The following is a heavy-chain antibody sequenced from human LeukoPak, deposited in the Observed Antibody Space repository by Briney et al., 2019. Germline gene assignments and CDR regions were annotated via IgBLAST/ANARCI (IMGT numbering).Heavy chain of an antibody. J-gene: IGHJ6*03. CDR2: VYYSGST. CDR3: ARGGYCSSTSCYYYYYMDV. V-gene: IGHV4-39*01. D-gene: IGHD2-2*01. Sequence: SETLSLTCTVSGGSISSSSYYWGWLRQPPGKGLEWIGSVYYSGSTYYNPALKSRITISVETSKSQFSLRLSSVTAADTAVYYCARGGYCSSTSCYYYYYMDVWGKGTTVTVSS. CDR1: GGSISSSSYY.